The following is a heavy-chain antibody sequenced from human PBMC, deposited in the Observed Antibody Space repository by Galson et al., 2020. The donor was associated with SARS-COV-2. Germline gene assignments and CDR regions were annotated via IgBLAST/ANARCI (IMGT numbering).Heavy chain of an antibody. CDR3: ARSPYYDFWSGYYDYGMDV. J-gene: IGHJ6*02. Sequence: GGSLRLSCPASASTFSSYWMHWVRQPPGNGLVWVSRIHTDVSSTSYANSVTGRSTLSRDNAKNTLYLQMNSLRAEDTAVYYCARSPYYDFWSGYYDYGMDVWGQGTTVTVSS. D-gene: IGHD3-3*01. V-gene: IGHV3-74*01. CDR2: IHTDVSST. CDR1: ASTFSSYW.